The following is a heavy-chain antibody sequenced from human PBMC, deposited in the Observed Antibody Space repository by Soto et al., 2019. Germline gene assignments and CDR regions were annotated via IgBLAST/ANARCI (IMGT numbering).Heavy chain of an antibody. D-gene: IGHD2-8*01. CDR1: GFTLSSYS. V-gene: IGHV3-21*01. J-gene: IGHJ6*02. CDR3: AREGWSFASPGAYCTNGVCSLYYYYGMDV. Sequence: KSVGSLRLSCAASGFTLSSYSMNWVRQAPGKGLEWVSSISSSSYIYYADSVKGRFTISRDNAKNSLYLQMNSLRAEDTAVYYCAREGWSFASPGAYCTNGVCSLYYYYGMDVWGQGTTVTVSS. CDR2: ISSSSYI.